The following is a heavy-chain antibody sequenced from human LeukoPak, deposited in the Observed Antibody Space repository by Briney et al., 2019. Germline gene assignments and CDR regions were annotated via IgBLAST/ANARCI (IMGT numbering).Heavy chain of an antibody. CDR3: TRVLDKAAVEVPAADGVYYSDY. J-gene: IGHJ4*02. V-gene: IGHV3-49*04. CDR1: GFTFSNAW. CDR2: IRSKAYGGTT. D-gene: IGHD2-2*01. Sequence: PGGSLRLSCAASGFTFSNAWMSWVRQAPGKGLEWVGFIRSKAYGGTTEYAASVKGRFTISRDDSKSIAYLQMNSLKTEDTAVYYCTRVLDKAAVEVPAADGVYYSDYWGQGTLVTVSS.